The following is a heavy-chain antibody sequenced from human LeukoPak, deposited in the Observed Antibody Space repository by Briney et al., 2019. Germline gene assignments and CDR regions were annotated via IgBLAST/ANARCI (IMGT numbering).Heavy chain of an antibody. CDR3: AKGRGIVVVTGPDY. V-gene: IGHV3-23*01. Sequence: GGSLRLSCAVSGFTFSNNAMNWVRQAPGKGLEWVSRISDRGGSTYYADSVKGRFTISRDNSKNTLYLQMNSLRAEDTAVYYCAKGRGIVVVTGPDYWGQGTLVTVSS. J-gene: IGHJ4*02. D-gene: IGHD2-21*02. CDR1: GFTFSNNA. CDR2: ISDRGGST.